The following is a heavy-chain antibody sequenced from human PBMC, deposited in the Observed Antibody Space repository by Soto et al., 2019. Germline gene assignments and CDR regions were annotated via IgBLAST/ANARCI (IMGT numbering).Heavy chain of an antibody. CDR1: GGSINSGDHF. CDR2: ILYRGTT. J-gene: IGHJ4*02. V-gene: IGHV4-30-4*01. D-gene: IGHD5-18*01. Sequence: QVQLQESGPGLEKPPETLSLTCTVSGGSINSGDHFWSWIRQPPGKGRECIGYILYRGTTYYNPSLESRVTISVDPSKNAFSLKLTSVTDADAAVYYCARGGGYGYGIDYWGQGTLVTVSS. CDR3: ARGGGYGYGIDY.